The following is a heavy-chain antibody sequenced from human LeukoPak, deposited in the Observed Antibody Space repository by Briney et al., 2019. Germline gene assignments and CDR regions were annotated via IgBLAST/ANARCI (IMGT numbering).Heavy chain of an antibody. CDR1: GGSISSYY. CDR2: IYTSGST. Sequence: SETLSLTCTVSGGSISSYYWSWTRQPAGKGLEWIGRIYTSGSTNYNPSLKSRVTMSVDTSKNQFSLKLSSVTAADTAVYYCASGEQLALDNYWYFDLWGRGTLVTVSS. J-gene: IGHJ2*01. V-gene: IGHV4-4*07. D-gene: IGHD6-6*01. CDR3: ASGEQLALDNYWYFDL.